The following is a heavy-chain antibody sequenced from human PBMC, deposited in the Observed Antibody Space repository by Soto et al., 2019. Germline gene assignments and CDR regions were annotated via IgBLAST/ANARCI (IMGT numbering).Heavy chain of an antibody. CDR3: GRGGAGYNYGNFDY. CDR2: IYHSGST. V-gene: IGHV4-4*02. Sequence: PSETLSLTCAVSGGSISSSNWWSWLRQPPGKRLEWSGVIYHSGSTNYNPSLKSRVTISVDNSNNQFSLKLRFTTAADTAGYYCGRGGAGYNYGNFDYWGQGTLVTVSS. J-gene: IGHJ4*02. D-gene: IGHD5-12*01. CDR1: GGSISSSNW.